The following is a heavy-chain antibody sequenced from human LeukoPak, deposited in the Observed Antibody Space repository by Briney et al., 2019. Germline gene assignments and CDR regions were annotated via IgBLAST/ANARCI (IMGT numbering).Heavy chain of an antibody. CDR1: GFTFSSYG. CDR3: AKGGEGHDYGDYVDN. Sequence: PGGSLRLSCAASGFTFSSYGMHWVRQAPGKGLEWVAVISYDGSNKYYADSVKGRFTISRDNSKNTLYLQMNSLRAEDTAVYYCAKGGEGHDYGDYVDNWGQGTLATVSS. D-gene: IGHD4-17*01. V-gene: IGHV3-30*18. CDR2: ISYDGSNK. J-gene: IGHJ4*02.